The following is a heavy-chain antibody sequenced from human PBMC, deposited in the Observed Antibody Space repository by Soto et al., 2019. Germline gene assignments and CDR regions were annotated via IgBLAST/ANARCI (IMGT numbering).Heavy chain of an antibody. CDR2: VNPNSGNT. D-gene: IGHD3-3*01. V-gene: IGHV1-8*01. J-gene: IGHJ4*02. Sequence: ASVKVSCKASGYTFTSYDINWVRQATGQGLEWMGWVNPNSGNTGYAQKFQGRVTMTRNTSISTAYMELSSLRSEDTAVYYCARGPSTVDFWSGYYPFDYWGQGTLVTVSS. CDR3: ARGPSTVDFWSGYYPFDY. CDR1: GYTFTSYD.